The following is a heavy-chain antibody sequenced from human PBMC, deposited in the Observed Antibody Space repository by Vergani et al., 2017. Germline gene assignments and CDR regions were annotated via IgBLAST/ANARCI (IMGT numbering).Heavy chain of an antibody. V-gene: IGHV3-15*07. CDR3: TTDPRYCCDGSCYRLRNHHYYGMDV. Sequence: EVQLVESGGGIVKPGGSLRLSCVASGFSFRNAWMNWVRRTPGKGLEWVGRIKSTFDRVTTDYAAAVKGRFTISRDDSKNTLFLQMNGLKTEDIGVYYCTTDPRYCCDGSCYRLRNHHYYGMDVWGQGTTVTVSS. J-gene: IGHJ6*02. D-gene: IGHD1-14*01. CDR1: GFSFRNAW. CDR2: IKSTFDRVTT.